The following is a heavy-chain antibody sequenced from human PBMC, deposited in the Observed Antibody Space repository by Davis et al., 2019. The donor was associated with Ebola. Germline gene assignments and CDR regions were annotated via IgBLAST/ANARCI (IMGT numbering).Heavy chain of an antibody. Sequence: SETLSLTCAVYGGSFSGYYWSWIRQSPGKGLEWIGEINHSGSTNYNPSLKSRVTISVDTSKNQFSLKLSSVTAADTAVYYCARGHGLTGTTDWFDPWGQGTLVTVSS. V-gene: IGHV4-34*01. CDR3: ARGHGLTGTTDWFDP. CDR1: GGSFSGYY. J-gene: IGHJ5*02. D-gene: IGHD1-7*01. CDR2: INHSGST.